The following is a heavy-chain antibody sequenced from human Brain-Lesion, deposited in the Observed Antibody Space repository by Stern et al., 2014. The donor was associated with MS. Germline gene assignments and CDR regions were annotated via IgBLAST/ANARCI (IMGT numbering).Heavy chain of an antibody. CDR2: LTWNSGTI. V-gene: IGHV3-9*01. CDR1: GFSFEDHG. Sequence: VQLGQSGGGVVQPGRSLRLSCEASGFSFEDHGMHWVRQAPGKGLEWVAGLTWNSGTIAYADSVKGRFTISRDDAKNSLYLHMNVLRAEDTALYYCAKDMMDYFGSGTFGSFDHWGQGTLVTVSS. CDR3: AKDMMDYFGSGTFGSFDH. J-gene: IGHJ4*02. D-gene: IGHD3-10*01.